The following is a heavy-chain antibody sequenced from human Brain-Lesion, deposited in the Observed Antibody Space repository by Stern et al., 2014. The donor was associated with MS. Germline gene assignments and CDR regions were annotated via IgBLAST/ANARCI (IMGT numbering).Heavy chain of an antibody. V-gene: IGHV1-24*01. J-gene: IGHJ4*02. CDR1: GYTLTELS. D-gene: IGHD1-26*01. CDR3: ATLSPGAGGNYYRHFDY. CDR2: FDPEDGET. Sequence: QMQLVQSGAEVKKPGASVKVYCKVSGYTLTELSMHWVRQAPRKGLEWMGGFDPEDGETIYAQKFQGRVTMTEDTSTDTAYMELSSLRSEDTAVYYCATLSPGAGGNYYRHFDYWGQGTLVTVSS.